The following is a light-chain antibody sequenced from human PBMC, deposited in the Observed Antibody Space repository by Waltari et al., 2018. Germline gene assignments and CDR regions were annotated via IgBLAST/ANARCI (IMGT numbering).Light chain of an antibody. CDR1: SGSVATTSH. Sequence: QTVVPQEPSFPVYPGGTVTLTDGFSSGSVATTSHPSWYQQTPGQAPRTLIYSTDSRSSGVPDRFSGSIVGNKAALTITGAQADDESDYYCVLYMGGGISVFGGGTKLTVL. J-gene: IGLJ3*02. CDR3: VLYMGGGISV. CDR2: STD. V-gene: IGLV8-61*01.